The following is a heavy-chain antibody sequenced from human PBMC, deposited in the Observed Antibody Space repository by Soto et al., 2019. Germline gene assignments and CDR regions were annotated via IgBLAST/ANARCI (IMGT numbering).Heavy chain of an antibody. CDR2: VSHSGNT. J-gene: IGHJ4*02. CDR3: ARAKFESTGWHQFDI. V-gene: IGHV4-34*01. CDR1: GGSFTGQF. Sequence: PSETLSLTCTVSGGSFTGQFWSWVRQPAGKGLEWFGEVSHSGNTKYYPSLRSKVTLSVDSAKNQFSLALTFVTAADTAVYYCARAKFESTGWHQFDIGGQGTLVTVSS. D-gene: IGHD7-27*01.